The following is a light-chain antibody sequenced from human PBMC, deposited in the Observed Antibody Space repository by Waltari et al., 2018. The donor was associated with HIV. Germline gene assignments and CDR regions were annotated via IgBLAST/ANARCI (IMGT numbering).Light chain of an antibody. CDR1: SSDVGSYIL. Sequence: QSALTQPASVSGSPGQSLTISCTGTSSDVGSYILVSWYQQHPGKAPKIMISEVNKRPSGVSNRFSGSKSGNTASLTISGLQAEDEADYYCSSYATAGTYVLFGGGTKLTVL. J-gene: IGLJ2*01. CDR3: SSYATAGTYVL. CDR2: EVN. V-gene: IGLV2-23*02.